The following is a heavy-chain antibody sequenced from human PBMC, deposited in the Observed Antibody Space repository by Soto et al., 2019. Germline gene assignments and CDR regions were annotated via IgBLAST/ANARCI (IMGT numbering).Heavy chain of an antibody. D-gene: IGHD2-2*02. CDR3: TTDQIVVVPAPILDYFDY. V-gene: IGHV3-15*01. CDR1: GFTFSNAW. Sequence: GGSLSLSCAASGFTFSNAWMSWVRQAPGKGLERVGRIKSKTDGGTTDYAAPVKGRFTISRDDSKNTLYLQMNSLKTEDTAVYYCTTDQIVVVPAPILDYFDYWGQGTLVTVSS. J-gene: IGHJ4*02. CDR2: IKSKTDGGTT.